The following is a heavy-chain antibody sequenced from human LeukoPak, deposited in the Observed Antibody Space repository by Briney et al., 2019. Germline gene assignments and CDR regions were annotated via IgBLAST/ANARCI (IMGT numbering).Heavy chain of an antibody. CDR1: GFTFSSYW. Sequence: RGSLRLSCAASGFTFSSYWMSWVRQAPGKGLEWVANIKQDGSEEVYVDSVKGRFAISRDNAKNSLFLQMNTLRAEDTAVYYCARDPYSSTWSYGMDVWGQGTTVTVSS. V-gene: IGHV3-7*05. J-gene: IGHJ6*02. CDR2: IKQDGSEE. CDR3: ARDPYSSTWSYGMDV. D-gene: IGHD6-6*01.